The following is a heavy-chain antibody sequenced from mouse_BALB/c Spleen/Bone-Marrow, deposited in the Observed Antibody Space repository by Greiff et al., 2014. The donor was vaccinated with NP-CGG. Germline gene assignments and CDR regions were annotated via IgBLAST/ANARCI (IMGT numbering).Heavy chain of an antibody. Sequence: QVQLKESGLGLVQPSQSLSITCTVSGFSLTSYGVHWVRQSPGKGLEWLGVIWSGGSTDCNAAFISRLSISKDNSKSQVFFKMNSLQADDTAIYYCARNKNDYDGTLAYWGQGTLVTVSA. J-gene: IGHJ3*01. CDR3: ARNKNDYDGTLAY. CDR2: IWSGGST. CDR1: GFSLTSYG. D-gene: IGHD2-4*01. V-gene: IGHV2-4-1*01.